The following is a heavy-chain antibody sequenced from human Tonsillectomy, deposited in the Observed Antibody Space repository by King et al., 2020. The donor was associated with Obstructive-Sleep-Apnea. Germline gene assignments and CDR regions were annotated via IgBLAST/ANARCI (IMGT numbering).Heavy chain of an antibody. V-gene: IGHV3-23*04. CDR3: AKGGNPPADYFDY. CDR1: GFTFSSYA. D-gene: IGHD1-14*01. J-gene: IGHJ4*02. Sequence: EVQLVESGGDLVQPGGSLRLSCAASGFTFSSYAMSWVRQAPGKGLEWVSGISTSGGSTYYADSVKGRFTISRDNSKNTLYLQMNRLSAEDTALYYCAKGGNPPADYFDYWGQGTLVTVSS. CDR2: ISTSGGST.